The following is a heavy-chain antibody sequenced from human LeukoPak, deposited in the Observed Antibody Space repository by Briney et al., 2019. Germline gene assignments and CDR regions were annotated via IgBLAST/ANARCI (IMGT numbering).Heavy chain of an antibody. Sequence: SETLSLTCTVSGGSISSYYWSWIRQPPGKGLEWIGYIYYSGSTNYNPSLKSRVTISVDTSRNQFSLKLSSVTAADTAVYYCARGARTEILIVPSAIAWFLSYWGQGTLVTVSS. J-gene: IGHJ4*02. V-gene: IGHV4-59*01. D-gene: IGHD2-2*02. CDR1: GGSISSYY. CDR3: ARGARTEILIVPSAIAWFLSY. CDR2: IYYSGST.